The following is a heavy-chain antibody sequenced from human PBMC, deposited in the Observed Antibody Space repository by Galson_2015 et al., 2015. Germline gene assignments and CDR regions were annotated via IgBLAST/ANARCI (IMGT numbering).Heavy chain of an antibody. Sequence: QGLEWMGILNPNGGSTSYAQKFQGRVTMTRDTSTSTVYMDLSSLRSEDTAVYYCARSYDSGDAFDIWGQGTMVTVSS. CDR2: LNPNGGST. CDR3: ARSYDSGDAFDI. J-gene: IGHJ3*02. D-gene: IGHD3-22*01. V-gene: IGHV1-46*01.